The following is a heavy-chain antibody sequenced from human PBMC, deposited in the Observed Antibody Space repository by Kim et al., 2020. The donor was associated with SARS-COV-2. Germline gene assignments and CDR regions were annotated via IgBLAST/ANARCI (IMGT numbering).Heavy chain of an antibody. Sequence: ASVKVSCKASGYTFTSYDINWVRQATGQGLEWMGWMNPNSGNTGYAQKFQGRVTITRNTSISTAYMQLSSLRSDDTAVYSCAAGIRTNLLFHYYCYIDVW. CDR3: AAGIRTNLLFHYYCYIDV. CDR1: GYTFTSYD. J-gene: IGHJ6*03. D-gene: IGHD2-21*02. CDR2: MNPNSGNT. V-gene: IGHV1-8*01.